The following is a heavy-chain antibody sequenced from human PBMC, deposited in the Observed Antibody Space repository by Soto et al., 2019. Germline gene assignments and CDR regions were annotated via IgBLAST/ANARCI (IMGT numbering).Heavy chain of an antibody. J-gene: IGHJ4*02. Sequence: EVQLVKSGGGLVQPGRSLRLSCAASGFTFDDYAMHWVRQAPGKGLEWVSGISWNSGSIGYADSVKGRFTISRDNAKNSLYLQMNSLRAEDTALYYCAKDIRGSAMVTNFDYWGQGTLVTVSS. CDR2: ISWNSGSI. CDR1: GFTFDDYA. V-gene: IGHV3-9*01. D-gene: IGHD5-18*01. CDR3: AKDIRGSAMVTNFDY.